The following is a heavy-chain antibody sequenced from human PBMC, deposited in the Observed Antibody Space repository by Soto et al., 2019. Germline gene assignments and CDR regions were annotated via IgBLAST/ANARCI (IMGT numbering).Heavy chain of an antibody. Sequence: QVQLVQSGAEVKKPGSSVKDSCKASGGTFSSYTISWVRQAPGQGLEWMGRIIPILGIANYAQKFQGRVTIIADKSTSTAYMELSSLRSEDPAVYYCARGPSINMVRGEALRGGSGGQGTLVTVSS. CDR3: ARGPSINMVRGEALRGGS. J-gene: IGHJ4*02. CDR1: GGTFSSYT. CDR2: IIPILGIA. D-gene: IGHD3-10*01. V-gene: IGHV1-69*02.